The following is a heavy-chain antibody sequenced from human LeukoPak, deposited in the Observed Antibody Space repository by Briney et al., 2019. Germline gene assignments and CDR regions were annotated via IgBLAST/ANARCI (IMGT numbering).Heavy chain of an antibody. D-gene: IGHD5-18*01. CDR1: VYAFTIYY. V-gene: IGHV1-46*01. J-gene: IGHJ4*02. CDR2: INPTGGST. Sequence: ASLKVSSKASVYAFTIYYRRWGRLTHEQGREWMGLINPTGGSTSYAQKFQGIVTMTRDMSTSTVYMELSSLRSEDTAVYHCARGELNVDTDRGYFDYWGQGTLVSVPS. CDR3: ARGELNVDTDRGYFDY.